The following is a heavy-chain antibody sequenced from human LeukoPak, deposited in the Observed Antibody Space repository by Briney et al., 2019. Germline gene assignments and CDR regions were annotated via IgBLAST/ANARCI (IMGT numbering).Heavy chain of an antibody. CDR2: IYHSGST. V-gene: IGHV4-38-2*01. Sequence: SETLSLTCAVSGYSISSGYYWGRIRQPPWKGLEWIGSIYHSGSTYYNPSLKSRVTISVDTSKNQFSLKLSSVTAADTAVYYCASLSFVAVPAAVFDYWGQGTLVTVSS. J-gene: IGHJ4*02. CDR1: GYSISSGYY. D-gene: IGHD2-2*01. CDR3: ASLSFVAVPAAVFDY.